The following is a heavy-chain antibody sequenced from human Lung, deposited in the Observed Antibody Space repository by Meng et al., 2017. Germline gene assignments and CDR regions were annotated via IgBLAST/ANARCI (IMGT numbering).Heavy chain of an antibody. V-gene: IGHV1-18*01. D-gene: IGHD3-10*01. CDR3: ARGTPGRSYSDY. CDR2: FVSNADT. Sequence: QAQLLQSGAEVKKPGASVWISCKASGYTSASYGISWFRQAPGQGLEWMGWFVSNADTYPAQKFQGRVTMTRDTHTSTDFMELRSLRFDDTAVYYCARGTPGRSYSDYWGQGTLLTVSS. CDR1: GYTSASYG. J-gene: IGHJ4*02.